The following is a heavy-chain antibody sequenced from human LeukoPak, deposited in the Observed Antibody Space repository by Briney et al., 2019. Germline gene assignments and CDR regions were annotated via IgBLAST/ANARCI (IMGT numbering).Heavy chain of an antibody. CDR1: GFMFTRFW. V-gene: IGHV3-7*01. J-gene: IGHJ5*02. Sequence: GGSLRLSCAGSGFMFTRFWMSWVRQTPGKGLEWVANIKQDGSEKYYVDSVKGRFTISRDNAKNSLYPQMNSLRVADTAIYYCARDATSDTLGSWGQGTLVTVSS. D-gene: IGHD2-2*02. CDR3: ARDATSDTLGS. CDR2: IKQDGSEK.